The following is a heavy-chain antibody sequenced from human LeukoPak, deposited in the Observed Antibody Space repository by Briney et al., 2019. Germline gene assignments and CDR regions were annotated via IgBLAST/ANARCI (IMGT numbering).Heavy chain of an antibody. Sequence: GGSLRLSCAASGFTLSNYWMHWVRQAPGKGLVWVSRINSDGSSTTYADSVKGRSSISRDNAKNTLYLHLDSLRAEDTGVYYCARAVRAHPPADFWGQGTLVTVSS. D-gene: IGHD3-3*01. V-gene: IGHV3-74*01. CDR3: ARAVRAHPPADF. J-gene: IGHJ4*02. CDR2: INSDGSST. CDR1: GFTLSNYW.